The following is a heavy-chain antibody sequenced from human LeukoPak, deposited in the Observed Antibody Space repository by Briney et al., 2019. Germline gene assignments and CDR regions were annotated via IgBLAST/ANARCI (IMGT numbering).Heavy chain of an antibody. V-gene: IGHV5-10-1*01. CDR2: IDPSDSYT. Sequence: LGESLKISCEASGYSFTTYWITWVRQMPGKGLEWMGRIDPSDSYTNYSPSFQGHVTISADRSISTAYLQWSSLKASDTAMYYCARLYYDSSGYYSFDYWGQGTLVTVSS. J-gene: IGHJ4*02. D-gene: IGHD3-22*01. CDR1: GYSFTTYW. CDR3: ARLYYDSSGYYSFDY.